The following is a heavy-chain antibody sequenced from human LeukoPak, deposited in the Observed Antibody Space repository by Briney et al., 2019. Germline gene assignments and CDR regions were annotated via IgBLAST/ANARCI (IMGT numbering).Heavy chain of an antibody. Sequence: GASVKVSCKASGYTFTGYYMHWVRQAPGQGLEWMGWINPNSGGTNHAQKFQGRVTMTRDTSISTAYMELSRLRSDDTAVYYCARSGSYYHYYYYMDVWGKGTTVTVSS. J-gene: IGHJ6*03. CDR3: ARSGSYYHYYYYMDV. V-gene: IGHV1-2*02. CDR2: INPNSGGT. CDR1: GYTFTGYY. D-gene: IGHD1-26*01.